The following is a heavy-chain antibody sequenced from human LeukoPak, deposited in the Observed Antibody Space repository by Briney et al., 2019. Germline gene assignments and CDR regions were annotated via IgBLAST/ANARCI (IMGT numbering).Heavy chain of an antibody. CDR2: INHSGST. Sequence: SETLSLTCAVYGGSFSGYYWSWIRQPPGKGLEWIGEINHSGSTNYNPSLKSRVTISVDTSKNQFYLKLSSVTAADTAVYYCARVGLELLSPSIWFDPWGQGTLVTVSS. D-gene: IGHD1-7*01. J-gene: IGHJ5*02. CDR1: GGSFSGYY. V-gene: IGHV4-34*01. CDR3: ARVGLELLSPSIWFDP.